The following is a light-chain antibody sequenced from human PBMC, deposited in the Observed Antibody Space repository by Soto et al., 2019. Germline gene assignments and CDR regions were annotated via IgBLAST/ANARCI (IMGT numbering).Light chain of an antibody. J-gene: IGKJ1*01. V-gene: IGKV3-20*01. Sequence: EIVLTQSPGTLSLSPGERATLSCRASQSVSSSYLAWYQQKPGQAPRLLMYGASTRATGIPDRFSGSGSGTDFTLTISRLEPEDFAVYYCQQYGSSPRTFVQGTKVEIK. CDR2: GAS. CDR3: QQYGSSPRT. CDR1: QSVSSSY.